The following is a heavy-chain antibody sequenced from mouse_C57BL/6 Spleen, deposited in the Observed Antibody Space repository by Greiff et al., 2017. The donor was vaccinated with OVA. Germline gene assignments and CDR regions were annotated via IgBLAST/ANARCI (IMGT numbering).Heavy chain of an antibody. CDR2: IDPSDSYT. Sequence: QSCKASGYTFTSYWMHWVKQRPGQGLEWIGEIDPSDSYTNYNQKFKGKSTLTVDKSSSTAYMQLSSLTSEDSAVYYCARRPAQATWFAYWGQGTLVTVSA. D-gene: IGHD3-2*02. V-gene: IGHV1-69*01. CDR3: ARRPAQATWFAY. J-gene: IGHJ3*01. CDR1: GYTFTSYW.